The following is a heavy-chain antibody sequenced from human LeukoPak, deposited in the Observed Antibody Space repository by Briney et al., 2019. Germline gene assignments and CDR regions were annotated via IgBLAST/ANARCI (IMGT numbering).Heavy chain of an antibody. CDR3: ARVYGSSNYYYDRYYYYMDV. CDR2: ASGSGAST. CDR1: GFYFESYA. D-gene: IGHD3-22*01. J-gene: IGHJ6*03. V-gene: IGHV3-23*01. Sequence: GGSLRLSCATSGFYFESYAMSWVRQAPGKGLEWVSGASGSGASTYYADSVKGRFTISRDSSKTTLYLQLNSLRVEDTAVYYCARVYGSSNYYYDRYYYYMDVWGRGTTVTVSS.